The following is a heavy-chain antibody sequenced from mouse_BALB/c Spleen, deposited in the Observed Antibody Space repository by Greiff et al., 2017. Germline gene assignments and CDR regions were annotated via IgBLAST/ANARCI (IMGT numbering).Heavy chain of an antibody. J-gene: IGHJ3*01. D-gene: IGHD3-2*01. Sequence: EVKLMESGGDLVKPGGSLKLSCAASGFTFSSYGMSWVRQTPDKRLEWVATISSGGSYTYYPDSVKGRFTISRDNAKNTLYLQMSSLKSEDTAMYYCARGGGDSSGYTFAYWGQGTLVTVSA. CDR1: GFTFSSYG. CDR2: ISSGGSYT. V-gene: IGHV5-6*02. CDR3: ARGGGDSSGYTFAY.